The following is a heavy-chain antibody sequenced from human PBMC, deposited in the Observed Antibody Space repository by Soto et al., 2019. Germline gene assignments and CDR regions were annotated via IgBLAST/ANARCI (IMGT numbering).Heavy chain of an antibody. CDR1: GFTFSSYW. D-gene: IGHD3-3*02. V-gene: IGHV3-74*01. J-gene: IGHJ4*02. CDR2: INSDGSST. CDR3: AREDMIAVLPDY. Sequence: GSLRLSCAASGFTFSSYWMHWVRQAPGKGLVWVSRINSDGSSTSYADSVKGRFTISRDNAKNTLYLQMNSLRAEDTAVYYCAREDMIAVLPDYGGQGPLVTVS.